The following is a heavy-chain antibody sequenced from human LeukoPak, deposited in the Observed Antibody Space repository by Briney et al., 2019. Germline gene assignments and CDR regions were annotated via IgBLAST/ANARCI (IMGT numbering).Heavy chain of an antibody. J-gene: IGHJ4*02. D-gene: IGHD3-22*01. CDR3: ARELMGLTMIVVVNPIDY. CDR1: GFTFSSYS. Sequence: GGSLRLSCAASGFTFSSYSMNWVRQAPGKGLEWVSSISSTSSYIYYADSVKGRFTISRDNAKNSLFLQMNSLRAEDTAVYDCARELMGLTMIVVVNPIDYWGQGTLVTVSS. CDR2: ISSTSSYI. V-gene: IGHV3-21*01.